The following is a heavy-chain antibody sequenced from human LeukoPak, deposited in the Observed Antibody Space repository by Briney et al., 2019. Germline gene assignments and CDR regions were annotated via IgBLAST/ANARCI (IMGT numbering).Heavy chain of an antibody. V-gene: IGHV4-39*01. J-gene: IGHJ4*02. CDR2: IYYSGST. Sequence: PSETLSLTCAVSGASISGSGYYWGWIRQPPGKGLEWIGNIYYSGSTYYNPSLKSRVTISVDTSKNQFSLKLSAVTAADTAVYYCARLGGYSYGYPTHWGQGTLVTVSS. CDR3: ARLGGYSYGYPTH. CDR1: GASISGSGYY. D-gene: IGHD5-18*01.